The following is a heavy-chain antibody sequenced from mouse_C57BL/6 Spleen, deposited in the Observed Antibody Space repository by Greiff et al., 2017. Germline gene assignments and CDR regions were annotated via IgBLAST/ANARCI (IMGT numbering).Heavy chain of an antibody. CDR2: INPSSGYT. CDR1: GYTFTSYW. D-gene: IGHD2-3*01. CDR3: ATLYDGYYPFMDY. V-gene: IGHV1-7*01. J-gene: IGHJ4*01. Sequence: QVQLQQSGAELAKPGASVKLSCKASGYTFTSYWMHWVKQRPGQGLEWIGYINPSSGYTKYNQKFKDKATLTADKSSSTAYMQLSSLTYEDSAVYYCATLYDGYYPFMDYWGRGTSVTVSS.